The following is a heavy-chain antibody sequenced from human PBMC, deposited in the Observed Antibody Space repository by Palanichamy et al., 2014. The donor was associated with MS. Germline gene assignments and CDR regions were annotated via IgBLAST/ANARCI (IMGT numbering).Heavy chain of an antibody. CDR2: INPNNGDT. CDR1: EYTFIDYY. J-gene: IGHJ4*02. D-gene: IGHD1-14*01. CDR3: AREPITLSNT. V-gene: IGHV1-2*06. Sequence: QVQLVQSGAEVKKPGASVKVSCKASEYTFIDYYIHWVRQAPGQGLEWMGRINPNNGDTDYAQKFQGRVTMTRDTSISTAYMELSRLTSDDTAVYYCAREPITLSNTWGQGTLVTVSS.